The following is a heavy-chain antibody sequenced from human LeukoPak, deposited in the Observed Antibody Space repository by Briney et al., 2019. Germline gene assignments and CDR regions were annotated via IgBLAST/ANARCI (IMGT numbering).Heavy chain of an antibody. CDR1: GFTFNNYV. Sequence: PGGSLRLSCAASGFTFNNYVMNWVRQSPGKGLEWVSGISGSGANTYYSDSVKGRFTISRDNSKNTLYLQMNSLRAEDTAVYYCARDRAAAGFFDYWGQGTLVTVSS. CDR3: ARDRAAAGFFDY. CDR2: ISGSGANT. D-gene: IGHD6-19*01. V-gene: IGHV3-23*01. J-gene: IGHJ4*02.